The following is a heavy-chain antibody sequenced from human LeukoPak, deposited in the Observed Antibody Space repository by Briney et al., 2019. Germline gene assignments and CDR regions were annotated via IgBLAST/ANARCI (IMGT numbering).Heavy chain of an antibody. J-gene: IGHJ4*02. CDR1: GGSFSGYY. CDR2: INHSGST. D-gene: IGHD3-10*01. Sequence: SETLSLTCAVYGGSFSGYYWSWIRQPPGKGLEWIGEINHSGSTNYNPSLKSRVTISVDTSKNQFSLKLSSVTAADTAVYYCASRNGSGSATIDYWGRGTLVTVSS. V-gene: IGHV4-34*01. CDR3: ASRNGSGSATIDY.